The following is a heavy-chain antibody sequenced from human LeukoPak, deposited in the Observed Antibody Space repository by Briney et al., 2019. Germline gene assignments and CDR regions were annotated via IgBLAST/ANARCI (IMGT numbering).Heavy chain of an antibody. Sequence: GGTLRLSCAASGFTFSSYGMSWVRQAPGKGLEWVSAISGSGGTTYYADSVKGRFTISRDNSKNTLYLQMNSLRAEDTAVYYCAKDHFSLDYYDSSGYLDVWGKGTTVTISS. CDR3: AKDHFSLDYYDSSGYLDV. CDR2: ISGSGGTT. D-gene: IGHD3-22*01. V-gene: IGHV3-23*01. J-gene: IGHJ6*04. CDR1: GFTFSSYG.